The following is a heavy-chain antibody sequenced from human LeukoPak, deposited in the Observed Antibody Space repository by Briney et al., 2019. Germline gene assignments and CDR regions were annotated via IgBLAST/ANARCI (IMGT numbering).Heavy chain of an antibody. CDR1: GYTFTGYY. J-gene: IGHJ4*02. D-gene: IGHD3-22*01. V-gene: IGHV1-2*02. CDR3: ARDREMAMIVVGFDY. CDR2: INPNSGGT. Sequence: ASVKVSCKASGYTFTGYYMHWVRQAPGQGLEWMGWINPNSGGTNYAQKFQGRVTMTRDTSISTAYMELSRLRSDDTAVYYCARDREMAMIVVGFDYWGQGTLVTVSS.